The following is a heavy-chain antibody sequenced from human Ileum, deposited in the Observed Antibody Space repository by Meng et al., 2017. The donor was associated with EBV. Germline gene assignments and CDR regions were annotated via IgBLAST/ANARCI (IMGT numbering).Heavy chain of an antibody. J-gene: IGHJ4*02. CDR2: IYYSGST. Sequence: RLPEPGPGLGKPSESLSCTCAVPGDSISSSNHWWGWIRQPPGKGLEWVGTIYYSGSTFYNPSLKSRVTISLDTSKNQFSLKVSSVTAADTAVYYCARRYYGVPFDNWGQGTLVTVSS. V-gene: IGHV4-39*01. CDR3: ARRYYGVPFDN. CDR1: GDSISSSNHW. D-gene: IGHD3-3*01.